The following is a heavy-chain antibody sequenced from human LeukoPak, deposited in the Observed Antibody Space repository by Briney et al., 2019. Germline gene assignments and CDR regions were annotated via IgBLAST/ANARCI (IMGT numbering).Heavy chain of an antibody. CDR1: GFTFSSYA. D-gene: IGHD3-10*01. CDR2: ISGSGGST. V-gene: IGHV3-23*01. J-gene: IGHJ5*02. Sequence: GGSLRLSCAASGFTFSSYAMSWVRQAPGKGLEWVSAISGSGGSTYYADSVKGRFTISRDNSKNTLYLQMNSLRAEDTAVYYCAKDLLVWFGSGGWFDPWGQGTLVTVSS. CDR3: AKDLLVWFGSGGWFDP.